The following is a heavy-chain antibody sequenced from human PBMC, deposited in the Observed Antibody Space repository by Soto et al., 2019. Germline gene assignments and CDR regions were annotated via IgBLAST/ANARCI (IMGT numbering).Heavy chain of an antibody. CDR2: IYPGDSDT. CDR1: GYSFTTYW. D-gene: IGHD3-10*01. J-gene: IGHJ4*02. CDR3: ARLKRDGGGSGTYIHG. Sequence: PGESLKISCQGSGYSFTTYWIGWVRQMPGKGLEWMGIIYPGDSDTRYSPSFQGQVTISADKSISTAYLQWSSLKASDTAMYYCARLKRDGGGSGTYIHGWGQGTQVTVSS. V-gene: IGHV5-51*03.